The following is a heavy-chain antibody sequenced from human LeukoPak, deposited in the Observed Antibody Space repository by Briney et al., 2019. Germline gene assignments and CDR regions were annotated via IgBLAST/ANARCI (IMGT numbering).Heavy chain of an antibody. D-gene: IGHD3-10*01. CDR1: GYTFTGYY. V-gene: IGHV1-18*04. J-gene: IGHJ3*02. Sequence: SVKVSCKASGYTFTGYYMHWVRQAPGQGLEWMGWISAYNGNTNYAQKLQGRVTMTTDTSTSTAYMELRSLRSDDTAVYYCARSKVFPGLKLWFGEIQPAFDIWGQGTMVTVSS. CDR2: ISAYNGNT. CDR3: ARSKVFPGLKLWFGEIQPAFDI.